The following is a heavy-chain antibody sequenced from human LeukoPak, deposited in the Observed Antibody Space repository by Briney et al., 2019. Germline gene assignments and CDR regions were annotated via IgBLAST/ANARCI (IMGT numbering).Heavy chain of an antibody. CDR1: EFIFSSYN. CDR2: ISGNSRHI. D-gene: IGHD2-2*01. J-gene: IGHJ3*02. CDR3: ARGMRYILGVPIGRAFDI. Sequence: PGGSLRLSCAASEFIFSSYNMNWVRQAPGKGLEWVSSISGNSRHIFYADSVNGRFTTSRDSANNSLYLQMNSLRAEDTAVYYCARGMRYILGVPIGRAFDIWGRGTMVTVSS. V-gene: IGHV3-21*06.